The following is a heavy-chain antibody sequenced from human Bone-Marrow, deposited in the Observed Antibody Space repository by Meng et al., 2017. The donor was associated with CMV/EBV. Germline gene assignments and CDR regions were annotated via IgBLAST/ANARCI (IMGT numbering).Heavy chain of an antibody. CDR2: IKSESDGGII. CDR1: GFSFKKAW. V-gene: IGHV3-15*01. Sequence: SGFSFKKAWMSLVRQAPGKGLEWIGRIKSESDGGIIDYAAPMKGRFTISRDDLKDTLYLQINSLRIEDTGMYYCATDVVPVTTGQRDFWGQGTLVTVSS. D-gene: IGHD4-17*01. CDR3: ATDVVPVTTGQRDF. J-gene: IGHJ4*02.